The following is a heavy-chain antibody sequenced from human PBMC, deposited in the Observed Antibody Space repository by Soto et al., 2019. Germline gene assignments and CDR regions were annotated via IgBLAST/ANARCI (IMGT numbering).Heavy chain of an antibody. V-gene: IGHV4-30-4*01. D-gene: IGHD3-10*01. CDR2: IYYSGNT. CDR3: ARVPRGREPISEFDP. Sequence: SETLSLTCTVSGGSISSGDYYWSWIRQPPGKGLEWIAYIYYSGNTYYNPSLKSRVTISLDTSKNQFSLVLSSVTAADTAVYYGARVPRGREPISEFDPWGQGSLV. J-gene: IGHJ5*02. CDR1: GGSISSGDYY.